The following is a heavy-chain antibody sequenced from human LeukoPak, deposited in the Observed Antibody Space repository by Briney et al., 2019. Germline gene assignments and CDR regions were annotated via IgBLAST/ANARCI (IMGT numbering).Heavy chain of an antibody. CDR1: GGTFSSYA. CDR2: IIPILDIT. D-gene: IGHD1-20*01. CDR3: ARAPITGATYWFDP. J-gene: IGHJ5*02. V-gene: IGHV1-69*04. Sequence: SVKVSCKASGGTFSSYAISWVRQAPGQGLEWMGRIIPILDITNSALKFRGRVTFTADKSTSTAYIELTSLRSEDTAVYYCARAPITGATYWFDPWGQGTLVTVSS.